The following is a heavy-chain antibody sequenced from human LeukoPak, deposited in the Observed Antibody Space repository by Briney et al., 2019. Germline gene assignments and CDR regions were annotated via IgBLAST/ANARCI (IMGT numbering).Heavy chain of an antibody. Sequence: ASVKVSCKASGYTFTSYYMHWVRQAPGQGLEWMGIINPSGGSTSYAQKFQGRVTITADESTSTAYMELSSLRSEDTAVYYCARVLQLAWEVYYYYGMDVWGQGTTVTVSS. CDR2: INPSGGST. J-gene: IGHJ6*02. CDR3: ARVLQLAWEVYYYYGMDV. D-gene: IGHD6-6*01. CDR1: GYTFTSYY. V-gene: IGHV1-46*01.